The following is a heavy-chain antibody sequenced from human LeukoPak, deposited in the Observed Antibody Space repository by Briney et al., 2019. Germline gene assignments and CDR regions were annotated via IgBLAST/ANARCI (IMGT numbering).Heavy chain of an antibody. CDR2: IKSKTDGETT. CDR3: NTGGPPLGVDY. CDR1: GFTFSHAY. D-gene: IGHD3-16*01. Sequence: NPGGSLRLSCAASGFTFSHAYMSWVRQAPGKGLEWVGRIKSKTDGETTDYAAPVKGRFTISRDDSKNTLYLQMNSLKTEDTAVYYLNTGGPPLGVDYWGQGTLVTVSS. V-gene: IGHV3-15*01. J-gene: IGHJ4*02.